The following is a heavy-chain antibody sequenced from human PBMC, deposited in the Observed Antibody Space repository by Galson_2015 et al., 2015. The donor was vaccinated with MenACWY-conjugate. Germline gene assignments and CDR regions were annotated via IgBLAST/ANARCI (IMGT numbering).Heavy chain of an antibody. Sequence: SLRLSCAASGFTLSTNDMHWVRHAAGKGLEWVSGIGIAGDTNYSGSVKGRFTISRENAKNSFYLQMNSLRAGDTAVYYCARGKRSTIFGVVISLDYYGLDVWGQGTTVTVSS. CDR3: ARGKRSTIFGVVISLDYYGLDV. V-gene: IGHV3-13*01. J-gene: IGHJ6*02. D-gene: IGHD3-3*01. CDR2: IGIAGDT. CDR1: GFTLSTND.